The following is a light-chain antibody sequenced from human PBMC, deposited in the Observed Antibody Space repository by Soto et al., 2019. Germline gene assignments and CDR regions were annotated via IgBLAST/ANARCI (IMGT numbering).Light chain of an antibody. Sequence: EIVLTQSPGTLSLSPGERATLSCRASQSVSSTYLAWYQQKPGQAPRLLIYGASSRATGIPDRFSGSGSGTDFTLTISRLEPEDFAVYYCQQYSSSPFIFGPGTKVDI. CDR2: GAS. CDR1: QSVSSTY. CDR3: QQYSSSPFI. V-gene: IGKV3-20*01. J-gene: IGKJ3*01.